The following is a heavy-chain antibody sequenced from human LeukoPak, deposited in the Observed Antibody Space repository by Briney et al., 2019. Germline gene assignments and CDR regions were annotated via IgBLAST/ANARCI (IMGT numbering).Heavy chain of an antibody. CDR3: IKEAGYCSGGGCYRWFDS. V-gene: IGHV3-48*01. CDR1: GFTFRTYS. Sequence: GGSLRLSCGASGFTFRTYSMSWVRQAPGKGLEWISYICYGGSTMYYADSVKGRFTIARDDAQNSLSLQMNIMTADTTAVYCCIKEAGYCSGGGCYRWFDSWGQGTLVTVSS. D-gene: IGHD2-15*01. CDR2: ICYGGSTM. J-gene: IGHJ5*01.